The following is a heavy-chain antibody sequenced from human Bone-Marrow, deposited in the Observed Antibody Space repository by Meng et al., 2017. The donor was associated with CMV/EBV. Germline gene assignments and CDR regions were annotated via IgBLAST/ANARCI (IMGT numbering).Heavy chain of an antibody. J-gene: IGHJ6*02. Sequence: GGSLRLSCAASGFTFSSYAMHWVRQAPGKGLEWVAVISYDGSNKYYADSVKGRFTISRDNSKNTLYLQMNSLRAEDTAVYYCAKDSYYDILTGYYYYYYGMDVWGQGTTVTVSS. D-gene: IGHD3-9*01. V-gene: IGHV3-30*04. CDR3: AKDSYYDILTGYYYYYYGMDV. CDR1: GFTFSSYA. CDR2: ISYDGSNK.